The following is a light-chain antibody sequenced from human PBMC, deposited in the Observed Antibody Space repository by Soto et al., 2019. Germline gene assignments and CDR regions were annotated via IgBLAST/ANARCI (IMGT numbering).Light chain of an antibody. Sequence: IQVTQHPSSLSASVGDRVTITCRASQGISSYLAWYQQKPGKAPKLLIYAASTLQSGVPSRFSGSGSGTDFTLTISCLQSEDFATYYCQQYYSYPLTFGGGTKVDIK. CDR3: QQYYSYPLT. V-gene: IGKV1-8*01. CDR1: QGISSY. J-gene: IGKJ4*01. CDR2: AAS.